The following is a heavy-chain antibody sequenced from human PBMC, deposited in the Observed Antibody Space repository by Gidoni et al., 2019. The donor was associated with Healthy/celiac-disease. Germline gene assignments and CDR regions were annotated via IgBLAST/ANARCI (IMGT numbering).Heavy chain of an antibody. D-gene: IGHD6-19*01. CDR1: GFPFSSYG. J-gene: IGHJ4*02. V-gene: IGHV3-30*18. Sequence: QVQLVESGGGVVQPGRSLRLSCAAPGFPFSSYGMHWVRPAPGKGLEWVAVISYDGSNKYYADSVKGRFTISRDNSKNTLYLQMNSLRAEDTAVYYCAKDQSSGWYYFDYWGQGTLVTVSS. CDR2: ISYDGSNK. CDR3: AKDQSSGWYYFDY.